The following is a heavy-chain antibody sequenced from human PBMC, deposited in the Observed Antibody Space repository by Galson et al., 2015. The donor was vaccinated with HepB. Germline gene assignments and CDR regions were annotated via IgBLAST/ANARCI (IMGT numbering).Heavy chain of an antibody. D-gene: IGHD1-20*01. J-gene: IGHJ4*02. Sequence: SVKVSCKASGYTFTGYYMHWVRQVPGQGLEWMGRINPNSGGTNYAQKFQGRVTMTRDTSINTAYMELSRLTSDDAAVYYCARVYNYTSYYFDYWGQGTLVTASS. CDR2: INPNSGGT. V-gene: IGHV1-2*06. CDR1: GYTFTGYY. CDR3: ARVYNYTSYYFDY.